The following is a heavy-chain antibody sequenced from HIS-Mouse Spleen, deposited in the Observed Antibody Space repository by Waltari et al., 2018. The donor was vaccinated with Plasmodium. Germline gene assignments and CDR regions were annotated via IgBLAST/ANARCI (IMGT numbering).Heavy chain of an antibody. D-gene: IGHD6-13*01. Sequence: QVQLVQSGAEVKKPGASAKVSCNASGYTFTGYYMHWVRQAPGPGLEWMGWINPTSGGQNYAQKLQGRVTMTRDTSISTAYMELSRLRSDDTAVYYCARVLGYKAAAGTFVEYFQHWGQGTLVTVSS. CDR3: ARVLGYKAAAGTFVEYFQH. J-gene: IGHJ1*01. CDR1: GYTFTGYY. CDR2: INPTSGGQ. V-gene: IGHV1-2*02.